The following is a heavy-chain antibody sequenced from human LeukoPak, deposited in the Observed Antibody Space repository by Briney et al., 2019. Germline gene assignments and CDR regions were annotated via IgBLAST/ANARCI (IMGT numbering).Heavy chain of an antibody. D-gene: IGHD3-10*01. J-gene: IGHJ1*01. CDR1: GYSISNDYY. CDR2: ISHSGST. V-gene: IGHV4-38-2*02. CDR3: AGISTGCCFRH. Sequence: PSETLSLTCSVSGYSISNDYYWGWIRQSPEKGLEWLGSISHSGSTYYNPSLRSRVTISRDMPKNQFSLELNSVTAADTAVYYCAGISTGCCFRHWGKGTLVTVSS.